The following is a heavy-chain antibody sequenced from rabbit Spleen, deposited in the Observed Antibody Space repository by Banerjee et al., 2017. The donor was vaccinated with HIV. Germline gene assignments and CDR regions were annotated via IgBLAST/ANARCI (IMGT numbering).Heavy chain of an antibody. CDR1: GVSFSSSSY. CDR2: IDSGSSGFT. J-gene: IGHJ6*01. V-gene: IGHV1S40*01. D-gene: IGHD1-1*01. CDR3: ARDTSSSFSSYGMDL. Sequence: QSLEESGGDLVRPGASLTLTCTASGVSFSSSSYICWVRQAPGKGLEWIACIDSGSSGFTYFATWAKGRFTCSKTSSTTVTLQMTRLIAADTATYFCARDTSSSFSSYGMDLWGPGTLVTVS.